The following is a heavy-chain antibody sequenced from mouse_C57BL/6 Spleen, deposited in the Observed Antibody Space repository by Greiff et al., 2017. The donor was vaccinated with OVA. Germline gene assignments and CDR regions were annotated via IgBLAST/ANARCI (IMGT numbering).Heavy chain of an antibody. V-gene: IGHV1-26*01. Sequence: VQLQQSGPELVKPGASVKISCKASGYTFTDYYMNWVKQSHGKSLEWIGDINPNNGGTSYNQKFKGKATLTVDKSSSTAYMELRSLTSEDSAVYYCARKGDYGSSYGYFDVWGTGTTVTVSS. CDR3: ARKGDYGSSYGYFDV. J-gene: IGHJ1*03. D-gene: IGHD1-1*01. CDR1: GYTFTDYY. CDR2: INPNNGGT.